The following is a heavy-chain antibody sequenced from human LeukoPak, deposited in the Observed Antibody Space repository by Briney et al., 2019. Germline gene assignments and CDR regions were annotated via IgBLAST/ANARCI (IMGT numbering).Heavy chain of an antibody. CDR2: IYHSGST. CDR3: ARAQPPIYGDIDY. V-gene: IGHV4-4*02. D-gene: IGHD4-17*01. Sequence: PSGTLSLTCAVSGGSISSSNWWSWVRQPPGKGLEWIGEIYHSGSTNYNPSLKSRVTISVDKSKNQFSLKLSSVTAADTAVYYCARAQPPIYGDIDYWGQGTLVTVSS. CDR1: GGSISSSNW. J-gene: IGHJ4*02.